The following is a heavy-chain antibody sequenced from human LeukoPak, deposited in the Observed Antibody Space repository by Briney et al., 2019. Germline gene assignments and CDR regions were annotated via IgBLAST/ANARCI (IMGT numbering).Heavy chain of an antibody. D-gene: IGHD6-13*01. CDR3: ARGSWDYYFDY. V-gene: IGHV1-69*01. CDR1: GGTFSSYS. Sequence: GSSVKVSCKASGGTFSSYSFNWVRQAPGQGLEWMGGIIPILATANYAQKFQGRVTMAADESTSTAYMALSSLTSEDTAVYYCARGSWDYYFDYWGQGTLVTVSS. J-gene: IGHJ4*02. CDR2: IIPILATA.